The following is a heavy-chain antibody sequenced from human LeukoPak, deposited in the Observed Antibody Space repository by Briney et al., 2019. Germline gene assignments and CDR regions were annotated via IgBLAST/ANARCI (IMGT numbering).Heavy chain of an antibody. Sequence: HPGGSLRLSCAASGFTFSSYGMHWVRQAPGKGLEWVAVIWYDGSNKYYADSVKGRFTISRDNSKNTLYLQMNSLRAEDTAVYYCARGRVAGSDAFDIWGQGTMVTVSP. J-gene: IGHJ3*02. V-gene: IGHV3-33*01. CDR1: GFTFSSYG. CDR3: ARGRVAGSDAFDI. D-gene: IGHD6-19*01. CDR2: IWYDGSNK.